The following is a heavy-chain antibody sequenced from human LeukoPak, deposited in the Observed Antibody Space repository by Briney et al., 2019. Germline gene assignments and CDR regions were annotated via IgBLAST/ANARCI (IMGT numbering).Heavy chain of an antibody. D-gene: IGHD2-15*01. J-gene: IGHJ3*02. CDR1: GGTFSSYA. CDR3: AGGGYCSGGSCQDAFDI. Sequence: GASVKVSCKASGGTFSSYAISWVRQAPGQGLEWMGRIIPILGIANYAQKFQGRVTITADKSTSTAYMELSSLRSEDTAVYYCAGGGYCSGGSCQDAFDIWGQGTVVTVSS. V-gene: IGHV1-69*04. CDR2: IIPILGIA.